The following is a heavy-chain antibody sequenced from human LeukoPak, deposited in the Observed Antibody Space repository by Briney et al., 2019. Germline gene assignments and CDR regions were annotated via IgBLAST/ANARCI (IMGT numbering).Heavy chain of an antibody. CDR1: GYTFTSYC. CDR3: ATAPAVRAIIKDTYWFDP. J-gene: IGHJ5*02. V-gene: IGHV1-18*01. CDR2: INAYNGNT. D-gene: IGHD3-10*01. Sequence: ASVKVSCKASGYTFTSYCISWVRQAPGQGLEWMVWINAYNGNTNYAQNLKGRVTMTTDTSTSTAYMELRSLRSGDTGVYHCATAPAVRAIIKDTYWFDPWGQGTLVTVSS.